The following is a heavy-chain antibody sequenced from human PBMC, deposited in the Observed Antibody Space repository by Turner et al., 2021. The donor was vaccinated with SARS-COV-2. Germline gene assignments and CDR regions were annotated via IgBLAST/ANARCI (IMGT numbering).Heavy chain of an antibody. CDR3: ARDTGDFDL. D-gene: IGHD3-10*01. CDR2: ISYDGSNK. CDR1: AFTFSSYV. V-gene: IGHV3-30-3*01. J-gene: IGHJ2*01. Sequence: QVQLVESGGGVVQPGRSLRLSCAASAFTFSSYVMHWVRQAPGKGLEWVAVISYDGSNKYYADSVKGRFTISRDNSKNTLYLQMNSLRAEDTAVYYCARDTGDFDLWGRGTLVTVSS.